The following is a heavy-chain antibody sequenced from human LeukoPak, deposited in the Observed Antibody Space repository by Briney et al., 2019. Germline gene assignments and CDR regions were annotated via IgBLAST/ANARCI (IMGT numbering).Heavy chain of an antibody. J-gene: IGHJ6*02. Sequence: QPGGSLILSCAASGFTFSSYEMNWVRQAPVKGLEWVSYISSSGNMVQYADSVKGRFTISRDNSNNMLYLQMNSLRPEDTAVYYCAKDRLFGSGLNGPHYYYGMDVWGQGTTVTVSS. CDR1: GFTFSSYE. D-gene: IGHD1-26*01. CDR3: AKDRLFGSGLNGPHYYYGMDV. CDR2: ISSSGNMV. V-gene: IGHV3-48*03.